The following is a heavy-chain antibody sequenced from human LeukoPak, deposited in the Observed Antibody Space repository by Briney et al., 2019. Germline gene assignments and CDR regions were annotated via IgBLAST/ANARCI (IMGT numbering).Heavy chain of an antibody. J-gene: IGHJ4*02. CDR2: IWYDGSNI. CDR1: GFTFSSYG. CDR3: ARARNDYDTSSFSALDY. D-gene: IGHD3-22*01. Sequence: TGGSLRLSCAASGFTFSSYGMHWVRLAPGKGLEWLAVIWYDGSNIYYADPVKGRFAISRDNSKNTLYLQINSLRAEDTAVYYCARARNDYDTSSFSALDYWGQGTLVTASS. V-gene: IGHV3-33*01.